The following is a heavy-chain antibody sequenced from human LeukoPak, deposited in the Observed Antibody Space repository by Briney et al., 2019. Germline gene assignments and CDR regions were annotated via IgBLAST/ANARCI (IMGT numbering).Heavy chain of an antibody. J-gene: IGHJ5*02. D-gene: IGHD6-13*01. CDR1: GFTFSSYA. CDR3: AKRSIAAAGTPGGFDP. CDR2: ISGSGGST. V-gene: IGHV3-23*01. Sequence: GALRLSCAASGFTFSSYAMSWVRQAPGKGLEWVSAISGSGGSTYYADSVKGRFTISRDNSKNTLYLQMNSLRAEDTAVYYCAKRSIAAAGTPGGFDPWGQGTLVTVSS.